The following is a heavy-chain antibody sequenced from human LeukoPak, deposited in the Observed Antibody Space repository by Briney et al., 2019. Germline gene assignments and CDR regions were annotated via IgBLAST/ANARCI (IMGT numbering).Heavy chain of an antibody. Sequence: SETLSLTCTVSGGSISSSSYYWGWIRQPPGKGLEWIGSIYYSGSTYYNPSLKSRVTISVDTSKNQFSLKLSSVTAADTAVYYCARGHKAMNYYGMDVWGQGTTVTVSS. CDR2: IYYSGST. V-gene: IGHV4-39*07. J-gene: IGHJ6*02. CDR1: GGSISSSSYY. CDR3: ARGHKAMNYYGMDV.